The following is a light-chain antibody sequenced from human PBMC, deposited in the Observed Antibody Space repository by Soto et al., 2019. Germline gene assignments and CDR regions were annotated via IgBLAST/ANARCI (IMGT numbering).Light chain of an antibody. V-gene: IGLV2-14*01. CDR3: SSYTSSSTSVL. J-gene: IGLJ2*01. CDR2: DVS. CDR1: SSDVGGYNY. Sequence: QSVLTQPASVSGSTGQSITISCTGTSSDVGGYNYVSWYQQHPGKAPKLMIYDVSNRPSGVSNRFSGSKSGNTASLTISGLQAEDEADYCCSSYTSSSTSVLFGGGTKLTVL.